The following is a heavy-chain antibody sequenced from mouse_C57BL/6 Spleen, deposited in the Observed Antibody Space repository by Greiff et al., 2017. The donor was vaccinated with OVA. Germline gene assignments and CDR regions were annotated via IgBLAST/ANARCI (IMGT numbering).Heavy chain of an antibody. J-gene: IGHJ3*01. Sequence: QVQLQQSGAELVKPGASVKLSCKASGYTFPCYWITWVKQTPGQGLEWIGAIYPGSGSTYYNEKFKSKAILTVDTTSSTAYMQLSSLTSEDSAVYYCARQGLYSNYLFAYWGKGTLVTVSA. CDR2: IYPGSGST. V-gene: IGHV1-55*01. CDR3: ARQGLYSNYLFAY. D-gene: IGHD2-5*01. CDR1: GYTFPCYW.